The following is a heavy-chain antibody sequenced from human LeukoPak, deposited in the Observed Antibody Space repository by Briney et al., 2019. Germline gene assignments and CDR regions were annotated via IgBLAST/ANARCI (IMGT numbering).Heavy chain of an antibody. CDR3: ARDPAYGALDY. Sequence: GGSLRLSCAASGFSFSVSWMTWVRQAPGRGLEWVGNINPDGNTKNYVDSVEGRFTFSRDNAGNSLYLQMNSLRAEDTVVYYCARDPAYGALDYWGQGTLVTVSS. CDR1: GFSFSVSW. CDR2: INPDGNTK. V-gene: IGHV3-7*01. D-gene: IGHD4-17*01. J-gene: IGHJ4*02.